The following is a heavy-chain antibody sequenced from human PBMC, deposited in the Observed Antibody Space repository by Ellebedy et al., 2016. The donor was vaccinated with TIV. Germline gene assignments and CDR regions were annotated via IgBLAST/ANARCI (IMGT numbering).Heavy chain of an antibody. V-gene: IGHV3-30-3*01. D-gene: IGHD4-17*01. CDR3: ARDLYSGEYDVFDY. CDR2: ISHDGSRK. J-gene: IGHJ4*02. Sequence: PGGSLRLSCAASGLTFSGYAMQWVRQAPGKGLEWVAVISHDGSRKEYADSVKGRFTISRDNSKSTLYLQMDSLRAEDTAVYYCARDLYSGEYDVFDYWGQGTLVTVSS. CDR1: GLTFSGYA.